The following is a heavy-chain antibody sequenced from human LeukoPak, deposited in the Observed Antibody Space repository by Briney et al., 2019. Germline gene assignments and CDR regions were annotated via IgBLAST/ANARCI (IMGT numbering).Heavy chain of an antibody. D-gene: IGHD1-1*01. J-gene: IGHJ4*02. V-gene: IGHV1-2*02. Sequence: VASVKVSCKASGYTFTGYYMHWVRQAPGQGLEWMGWINPNSGGTNYAQKFQGRVTMTRDTSISTAYMELSRLRSDDTAVYYCARGSGSVAPLFDYWGQGTLVTVSS. CDR1: GYTFTGYY. CDR3: ARGSGSVAPLFDY. CDR2: INPNSGGT.